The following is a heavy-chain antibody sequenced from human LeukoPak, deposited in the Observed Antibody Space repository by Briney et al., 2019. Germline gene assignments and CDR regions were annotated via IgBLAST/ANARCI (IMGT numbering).Heavy chain of an antibody. CDR1: GYTFTSYY. V-gene: IGHV1-46*01. CDR2: INPSAGST. J-gene: IGHJ4*02. D-gene: IGHD3-10*01. Sequence: ASVKVSCKASGYTFTSYYMHWVRQAPGQGLEWMGIINPSAGSTSYVQKFQGRVTMTRGTSISTAYMELSRLRSDDTAVYYCARVSMVRGVIMFPGSFDYWGQGTLVTVSS. CDR3: ARVSMVRGVIMFPGSFDY.